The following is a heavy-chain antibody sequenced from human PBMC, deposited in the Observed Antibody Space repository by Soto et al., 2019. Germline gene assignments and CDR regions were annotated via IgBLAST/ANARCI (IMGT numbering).Heavy chain of an antibody. Sequence: QVQLVQSGAEVKKPGASVKVSCKASGYTFTSYDINWVRQATGQGLEWMGWMNTNSGNTGYAQKFQGRVTMTRNTSISTAYMVLSSLRSEDRAVYYGTGVGVPVAGTWYLDLWGRRTLVTVSS. D-gene: IGHD6-19*01. CDR3: TGVGVPVAGTWYLDL. J-gene: IGHJ2*01. CDR1: GYTFTSYD. CDR2: MNTNSGNT. V-gene: IGHV1-8*01.